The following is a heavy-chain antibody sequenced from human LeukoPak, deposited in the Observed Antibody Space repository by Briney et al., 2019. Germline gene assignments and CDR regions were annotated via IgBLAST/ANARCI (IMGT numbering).Heavy chain of an antibody. V-gene: IGHV4-30-4*01. Sequence: KPSETLSLTCTVSGGSISSGDYYWSWIRQPPGKGLEWIGYIYYSGSTYYNPSLKSRVTISVDTSKNQFSLKLSSVTAADTAVYYCARDLTWFGDNWFDPWGQGTLVTVSS. CDR1: GGSISSGDYY. CDR2: IYYSGST. D-gene: IGHD3-10*01. J-gene: IGHJ5*02. CDR3: ARDLTWFGDNWFDP.